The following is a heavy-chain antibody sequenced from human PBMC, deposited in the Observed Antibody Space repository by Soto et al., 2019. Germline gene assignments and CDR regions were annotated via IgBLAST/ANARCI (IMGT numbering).Heavy chain of an antibody. CDR1: GFIFSRSA. J-gene: IGHJ4*02. D-gene: IGHD6-19*01. V-gene: IGHV3-21*01. CDR3: ARINSGWGPLSPYTFDY. Sequence: PGGSLRLSCAASGFIFSRSAMNWVRQAPGKGLEWVSSISSSSSYIYYADSVKGRFTISRDNAKNSLYLQMNSLRAEDTAVYYCARINSGWGPLSPYTFDYWGQGALVTVSS. CDR2: ISSSSSYI.